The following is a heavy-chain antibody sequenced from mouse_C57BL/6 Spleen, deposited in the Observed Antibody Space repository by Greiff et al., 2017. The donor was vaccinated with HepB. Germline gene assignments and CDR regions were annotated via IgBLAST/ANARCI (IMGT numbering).Heavy chain of an antibody. J-gene: IGHJ2*01. Sequence: EVKLMESGPELVKPGASVKISCKASGYSFTDYNMNWVKQSNGKSLEWIGVINPNYGTTSYNQKFKGKATLTVDQSSSTAYMQLNSLTSEDSAVYYCARYYYGSSYRGYYFDYWGQGTTLTVSS. V-gene: IGHV1-39*01. D-gene: IGHD1-1*01. CDR3: ARYYYGSSYRGYYFDY. CDR2: INPNYGTT. CDR1: GYSFTDYN.